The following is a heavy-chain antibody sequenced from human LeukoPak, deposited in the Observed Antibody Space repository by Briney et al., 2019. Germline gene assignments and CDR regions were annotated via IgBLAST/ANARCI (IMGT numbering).Heavy chain of an antibody. CDR3: AREWTVGGTSVFDY. Sequence: PGGSLRLSCGASGFTFSSHWMSWVRQAPGKGLEWVANIRQDGSEKYYVDSVKGRFTISRDNVKNSLYLQMNSLRAEDTAVYYCAREWTVGGTSVFDYWGQGTLVTVSS. J-gene: IGHJ4*02. CDR2: IRQDGSEK. D-gene: IGHD1-26*01. V-gene: IGHV3-7*01. CDR1: GFTFSSHW.